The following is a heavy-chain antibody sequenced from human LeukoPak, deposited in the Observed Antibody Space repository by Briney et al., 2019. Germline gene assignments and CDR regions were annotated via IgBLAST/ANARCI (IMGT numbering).Heavy chain of an antibody. CDR2: IYYSGST. V-gene: IGHV4-59*01. J-gene: IGHJ4*02. CDR3: ARGVVDTAMVFDY. CDR1: GGSISSYY. D-gene: IGHD5-18*01. Sequence: PSETLSLTCTVSGGSISSYYWSWIRQPPGKGLEWIGYIYYSGSTNYNPSLKSRVTISVDTSKNQFSLKLSSVTAADTAVYYCARGVVDTAMVFDYWGQETLVTVSS.